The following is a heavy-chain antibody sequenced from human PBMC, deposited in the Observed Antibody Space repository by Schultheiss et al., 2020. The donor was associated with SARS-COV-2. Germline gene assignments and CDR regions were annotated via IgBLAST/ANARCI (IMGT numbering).Heavy chain of an antibody. J-gene: IGHJ6*02. V-gene: IGHV4-39*01. Sequence: GSLRLSCSVSGGSISYYYWGWIRQPPGKGLEWIGSIYYSGSTYYNPSLKSRVTISVDTSKNQFSLKLSSVTAADTAVYYCASLYCGDDCYRYYYYGMDVWGQGTTVTVSS. CDR3: ASLYCGDDCYRYYYYGMDV. D-gene: IGHD2-21*02. CDR2: IYYSGST. CDR1: GGSISYYY.